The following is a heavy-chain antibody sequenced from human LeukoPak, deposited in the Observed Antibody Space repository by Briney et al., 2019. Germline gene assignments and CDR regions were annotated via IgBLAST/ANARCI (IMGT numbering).Heavy chain of an antibody. CDR3: ARDLYGDYPGPYDY. CDR2: INPDSGDT. V-gene: IGHV1-18*04. D-gene: IGHD4-17*01. Sequence: ASVKVSCKASGYSFTGYHMHWVRQAPGHGLEWMGWINPDSGDTHYAQKLQGRVTMTTDTSTSTAYMELRSLRSDDTAVYYCARDLYGDYPGPYDYWGQGTLVTVSS. CDR1: GYSFTGYH. J-gene: IGHJ4*02.